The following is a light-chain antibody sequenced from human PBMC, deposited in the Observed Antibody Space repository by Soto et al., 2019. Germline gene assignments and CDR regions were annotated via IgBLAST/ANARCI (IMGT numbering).Light chain of an antibody. CDR3: QQYGSSVLT. J-gene: IGKJ4*01. V-gene: IGKV3-20*01. CDR2: DAS. CDR1: QSVSYY. Sequence: EIVLTQSPGTLSLSPGERATLSCRASQSVSYYLAWYQQKPGQAPRLLIYDASSRATGVPDRFSGSGSGTDFTLIISRLEPEDFAVYYCQQYGSSVLTFGGGTKVDIK.